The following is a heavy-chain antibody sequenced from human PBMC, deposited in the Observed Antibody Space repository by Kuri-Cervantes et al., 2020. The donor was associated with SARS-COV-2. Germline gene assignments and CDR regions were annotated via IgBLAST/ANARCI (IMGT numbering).Heavy chain of an antibody. CDR3: AKTDPGEEYQGLLVDWYFDL. J-gene: IGHJ2*01. Sequence: GESLKISCAASGFTFSSYAMSWVRQAPGKGLEWVSAISGSGGSTYYADSVKGRFTISRDNSKNTLYLQMNSLRAEDTAVYYCAKTDPGEEYQGLLVDWYFDLWGRGTLVTVSS. D-gene: IGHD2-15*01. CDR1: GFTFSSYA. V-gene: IGHV3-23*01. CDR2: ISGSGGST.